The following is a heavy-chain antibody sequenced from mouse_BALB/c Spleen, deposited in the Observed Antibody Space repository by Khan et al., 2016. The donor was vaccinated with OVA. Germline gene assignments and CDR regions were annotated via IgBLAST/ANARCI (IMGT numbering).Heavy chain of an antibody. V-gene: IGHV3-2*02. CDR3: ARVYGGDFDY. J-gene: IGHJ2*01. CDR2: ISYSGNT. CDR1: GYSIASDYA. Sequence: VQLQQPGPGLVKPSQSLSLTCTVTGYSIASDYAWNWIRQFPGNKLEWMGFISYSGNTNYNPSLKSRISITRDTSKNQFFLQLNSVTSEDTATYYCARVYGGDFDYWGQGTTLTGSS. D-gene: IGHD1-1*01.